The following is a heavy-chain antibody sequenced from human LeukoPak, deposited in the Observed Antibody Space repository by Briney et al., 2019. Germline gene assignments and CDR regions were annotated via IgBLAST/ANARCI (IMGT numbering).Heavy chain of an antibody. CDR1: GFTFSSYA. D-gene: IGHD1-1*01. CDR3: ARAGHSGDAFDI. Sequence: GGSLRLSCAASGFTFSSYAMSWVRQAPGKGLEWVSAISGSGGSTYYADSVKGRFTISRDNSKNTLYLQMNSLRAEDTAVYYCARAGHSGDAFDIWGQGTMVTVSS. V-gene: IGHV3-23*01. J-gene: IGHJ3*02. CDR2: ISGSGGST.